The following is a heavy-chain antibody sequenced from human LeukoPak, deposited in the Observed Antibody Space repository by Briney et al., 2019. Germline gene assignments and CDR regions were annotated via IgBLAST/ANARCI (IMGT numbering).Heavy chain of an antibody. D-gene: IGHD6-13*01. V-gene: IGHV4-59*01. CDR3: ARTTEAHSWQTRYYSYYMDV. CDR1: SGTISNYY. CDR2: IYYSGST. J-gene: IGHJ6*03. Sequence: SGTLSLTCTVSSGTISNYYWIWMPQPPGKGLVWIGYIYYSGSTNYNPSLKSRVTISVDTSKRQSSLKLSSVTAADTAVYYCARTTEAHSWQTRYYSYYMDVWGKGTTVTVSS.